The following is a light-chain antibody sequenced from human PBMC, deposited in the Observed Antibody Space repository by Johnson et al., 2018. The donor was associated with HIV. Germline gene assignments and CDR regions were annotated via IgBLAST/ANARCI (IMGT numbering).Light chain of an antibody. Sequence: QAVLTQPPSVSAAPGQSVTISCTGSSSNIGAGYAVHCYQQFPGTAPTLLIYDNDKRPSGISDRFSASKSGTSATLGLTGLQTGDEADYYCGTWDSYLTAGVFGSGTKVTVL. CDR1: SSNIGAGY. CDR3: GTWDSYLTAGV. J-gene: IGLJ1*01. V-gene: IGLV1-51*01. CDR2: DND.